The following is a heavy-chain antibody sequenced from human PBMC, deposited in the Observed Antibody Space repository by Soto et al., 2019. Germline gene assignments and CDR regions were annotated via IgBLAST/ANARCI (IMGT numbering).Heavy chain of an antibody. CDR3: ARGRGYGYGIDF. CDR2: MYYSGTT. V-gene: IGHV4-30-4*01. D-gene: IGHD5-18*01. J-gene: IGHJ4*02. Sequence: PSETLSLTCTFSGGSISSGDHFWSWIRQSPGKGLESIVYMYYSGTTYYNPSLKSRITTSVDTSNNQFSLNLTSVTAADTAVYYCARGRGYGYGIDFWGQGALVTVS. CDR1: GGSISSGDHF.